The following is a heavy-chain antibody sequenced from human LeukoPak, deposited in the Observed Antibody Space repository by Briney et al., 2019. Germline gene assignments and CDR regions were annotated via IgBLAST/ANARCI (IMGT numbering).Heavy chain of an antibody. CDR2: IYYSGGT. D-gene: IGHD2-21*01. V-gene: IGHV4-59*08. CDR3: ARVNCGGDCYIPGDYYYYMDV. J-gene: IGHJ6*03. Sequence: SETLSLTRTVTGGSISSYYWSWIRQPPGKGLEWIGYIYYSGGTNYNPSLKSRVTISLDTSKHQSSPRLSSVTASATAVYYCARVNCGGDCYIPGDYYYYMDVWGKGTTVTVSS. CDR1: GGSISSYY.